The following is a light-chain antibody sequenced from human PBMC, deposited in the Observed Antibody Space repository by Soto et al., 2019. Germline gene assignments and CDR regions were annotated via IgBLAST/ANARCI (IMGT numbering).Light chain of an antibody. CDR2: GAS. V-gene: IGKV3-20*01. J-gene: IGKJ2*01. Sequence: EIVLTQSPGTLSLSPGERATLSCRASQSVSSSYLAWYQQKPGQAPRLLIYGASSRATGIPDRFSGSGSGTDFTLTISRLEPEDFAVYYCHQYANSPTTFGQGTNLEIK. CDR3: HQYANSPTT. CDR1: QSVSSSY.